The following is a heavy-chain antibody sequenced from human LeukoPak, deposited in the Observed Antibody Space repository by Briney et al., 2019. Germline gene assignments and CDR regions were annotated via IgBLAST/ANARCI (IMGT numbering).Heavy chain of an antibody. CDR2: IYSGGST. D-gene: IGHD3-22*01. V-gene: IGHV3-66*01. Sequence: GGSLRLSCAASGFTFSSYEMNWVRQAPGKGLEWVSVIYSGGSTYYADSVKGRFTISRDNSKNTLYLQMNSLRAEDTAVYYCARDIGYYDSSGYLAFDIWGQGTMVTVSS. J-gene: IGHJ3*02. CDR3: ARDIGYYDSSGYLAFDI. CDR1: GFTFSSYE.